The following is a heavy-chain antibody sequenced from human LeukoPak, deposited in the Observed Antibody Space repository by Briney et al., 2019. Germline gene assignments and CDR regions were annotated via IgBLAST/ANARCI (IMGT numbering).Heavy chain of an antibody. CDR3: AKKHSTGLDP. Sequence: GGSLRLSCTASGFTLSSYAMSWVRQAPGKGLEWVSGFSGSGGKTYYADSVKGRFTISRDNSKNTLYLQMNSLRAEDSAVYYCAKKHSTGLDPWGQGTLVTVSS. CDR2: FSGSGGKT. D-gene: IGHD2/OR15-2a*01. V-gene: IGHV3-23*01. J-gene: IGHJ5*02. CDR1: GFTLSSYA.